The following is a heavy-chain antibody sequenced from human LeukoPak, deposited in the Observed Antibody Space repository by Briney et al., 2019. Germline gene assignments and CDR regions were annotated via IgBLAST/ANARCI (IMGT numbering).Heavy chain of an antibody. Sequence: ASVTVSCKVSGYSLTDLSIHWVRQAPGKGLEWMAGSDLEQSETVCAQKFQDRVTVTEDTSTDTAYMELSSLRSEDTAVYYCATGASDAMRGLAVWGQGTTVTVSS. V-gene: IGHV1-24*01. CDR2: SDLEQSET. CDR3: ATGASDAMRGLAV. D-gene: IGHD2-2*01. CDR1: GYSLTDLS. J-gene: IGHJ6*02.